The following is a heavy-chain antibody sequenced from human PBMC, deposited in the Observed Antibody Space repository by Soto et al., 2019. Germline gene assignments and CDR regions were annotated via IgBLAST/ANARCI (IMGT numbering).Heavy chain of an antibody. CDR2: IIRIFGTA. J-gene: IGHJ5*02. CDR3: ARRNLPRSITTVTLGANWFDP. V-gene: IGHV1-69*12. D-gene: IGHD3-3*01. Sequence: QVQLVQSGAEVKKPGSSVKVSCKASGDTFSSYANSWVRQDPGQGLEWMGGIIRIFGTANYAHKFQGRVTITADEPTSTAYMELSSLRHEDTAVYYCARRNLPRSITTVTLGANWFDPWGQGTLVTVSS. CDR1: GDTFSSYA.